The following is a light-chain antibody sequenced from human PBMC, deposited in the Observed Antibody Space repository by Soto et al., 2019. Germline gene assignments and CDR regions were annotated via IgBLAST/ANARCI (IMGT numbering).Light chain of an antibody. CDR3: QQYYSYPYT. CDR1: QGISSY. J-gene: IGKJ2*01. CDR2: AAS. V-gene: IGKV1-8*01. Sequence: AIRMTQSPSSLSASTGDRVTITCRASQGISSYLAWYQQKPGKDPKLLIYAASTLQSGVASRFSGSGSRTDFTLTISCLQSEDFATYYCQQYYSYPYTFGQGTKLEIK.